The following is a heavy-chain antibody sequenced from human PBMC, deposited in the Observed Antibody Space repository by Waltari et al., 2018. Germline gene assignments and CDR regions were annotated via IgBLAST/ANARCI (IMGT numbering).Heavy chain of an antibody. CDR2: ISYDGSNK. Sequence: QVQLVESGGGVVQPGRSLRLSCAASGFTSRSYAMHWVRQAPGKGLEWVAVISYDGSNKYYADSVKGRFTISRDNSKNTLYLQMNSLRAEDTAVYYCARGFPAGRGYFDYWGQGTLVTVSS. CDR1: GFTSRSYA. J-gene: IGHJ4*02. D-gene: IGHD1-1*01. V-gene: IGHV3-30-3*01. CDR3: ARGFPAGRGYFDY.